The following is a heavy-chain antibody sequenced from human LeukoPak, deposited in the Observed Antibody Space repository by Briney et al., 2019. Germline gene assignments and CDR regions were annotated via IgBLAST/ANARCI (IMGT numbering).Heavy chain of an antibody. V-gene: IGHV3-23*01. J-gene: IGHJ4*02. D-gene: IGHD2-2*01. Sequence: GGSLRLSCAASGFTFSSYAMSWVRQAPGKGLEWVSAISGSGGSTYYAGSVKGRFTISRDNSKNTLYLQMNSLRAEDTAVYYCAKDGVVVPAAQYYFDYWGQGTLVTVSS. CDR2: ISGSGGST. CDR3: AKDGVVVPAAQYYFDY. CDR1: GFTFSSYA.